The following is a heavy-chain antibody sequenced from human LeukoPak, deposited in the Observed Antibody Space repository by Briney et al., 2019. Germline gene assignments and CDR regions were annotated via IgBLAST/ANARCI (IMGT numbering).Heavy chain of an antibody. Sequence: PGGSLRLSCAASGFTFSTYAMNWVRQAPGKGLEWVSYISSSGNVIYYADSVKGRFTFSRDNAKNSLYLQMNSLRAEDTAVYYCARLGGSSANFDYWGQGTLVTVSS. CDR3: ARLGGSSANFDY. CDR2: ISSSGNVI. J-gene: IGHJ4*02. D-gene: IGHD2-15*01. CDR1: GFTFSTYA. V-gene: IGHV3-48*03.